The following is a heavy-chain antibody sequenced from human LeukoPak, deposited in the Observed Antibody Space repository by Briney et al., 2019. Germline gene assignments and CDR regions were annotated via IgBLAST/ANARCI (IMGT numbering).Heavy chain of an antibody. CDR3: ARDLYYYDSSGYYYAYYYYGMDV. CDR1: GFTFSDFW. D-gene: IGHD3-22*01. V-gene: IGHV3-7*01. J-gene: IGHJ6*02. Sequence: GGSLRLSCAASGFTFSDFWMSWVRQAPGKGLECVASTNEAGGDKLYVDSVKGRFTISRDNSKNTLYLQMNSLRAEDTAVYYCARDLYYYDSSGYYYAYYYYGMDVWGQGTTVTVSS. CDR2: TNEAGGDK.